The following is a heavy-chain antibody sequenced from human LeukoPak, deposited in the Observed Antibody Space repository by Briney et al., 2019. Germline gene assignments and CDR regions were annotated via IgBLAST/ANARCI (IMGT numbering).Heavy chain of an antibody. J-gene: IGHJ4*02. V-gene: IGHV5-51*01. CDR3: ARHIYGSGSYDFDY. CDR2: IYPGDSDT. Sequence: GGSLRLSCAASGFTFTSYWIGWVRQMPGKGLEWMGIIYPGDSDTRYSPSFQGQVTISADKSISTAYLQWSSLKASDTAMYYCARHIYGSGSYDFDYWGQGTLVTVSS. CDR1: GFTFTSYW. D-gene: IGHD3-10*01.